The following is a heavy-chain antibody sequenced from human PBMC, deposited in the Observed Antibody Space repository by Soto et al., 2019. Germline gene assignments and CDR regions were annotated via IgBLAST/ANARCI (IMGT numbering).Heavy chain of an antibody. D-gene: IGHD4-17*01. CDR3: AGYYGDYYFDY. Sequence: QVQLQQWGAGLLKPSETLSLTCAVYGGSFSGYYWSWIRQPPGKGLEWIGEINHSGSTNYNPSLKSRVTISVDTSKNQCSLKLSSVTAADTAVYYCAGYYGDYYFDYWGQGTLVTVSS. V-gene: IGHV4-34*01. CDR2: INHSGST. J-gene: IGHJ4*02. CDR1: GGSFSGYY.